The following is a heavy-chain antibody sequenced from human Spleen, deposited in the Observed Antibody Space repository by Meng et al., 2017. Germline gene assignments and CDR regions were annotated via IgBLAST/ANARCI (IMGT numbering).Heavy chain of an antibody. D-gene: IGHD5-12*01. V-gene: IGHV7-4-1*02. Sequence: QVQLVQSGSEVKKPGASVKVSCKASGYTFTNYAINWVRQAPGQGLEWLGWINTNTRHPTYAQGFTGRYVFSSDTSVSTAYLQISSLKAEDTAVYYCARVNSGYVYDYWGQGTLVTVSS. CDR2: INTNTRHP. CDR3: ARVNSGYVYDY. J-gene: IGHJ4*02. CDR1: GYTFTNYA.